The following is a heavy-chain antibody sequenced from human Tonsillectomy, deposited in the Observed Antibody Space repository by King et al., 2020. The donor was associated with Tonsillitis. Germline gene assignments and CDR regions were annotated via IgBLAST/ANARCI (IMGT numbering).Heavy chain of an antibody. Sequence: LQLQESGPRLVKPSETLSLTCTVSGRSISSSSYYWGWIRQPPGKGLEWIGSIYYSGTTYYNPSLKSRVTISVDTSKSQFSLKVSSVTAADTAVYYCARDRMATVDDAFDIWGKGTMVTVAS. D-gene: IGHD5-24*01. CDR2: IYYSGTT. CDR3: ARDRMATVDDAFDI. J-gene: IGHJ3*02. V-gene: IGHV4-39*07. CDR1: GRSISSSSYY.